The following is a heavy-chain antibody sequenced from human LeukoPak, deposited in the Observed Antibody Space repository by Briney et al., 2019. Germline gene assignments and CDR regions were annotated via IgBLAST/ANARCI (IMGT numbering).Heavy chain of an antibody. CDR1: GVSISSSNSY. Sequence: KPSETLSLTCTVSGVSISSSNSYWGWIRQPPGKGLEWIGEIYHSGSTNYNPSLKSRVTISVDKSKNQFSLKLSSVTAADTAVYYCARGELRNWFDPWGQGTLVTVSS. CDR3: ARGELRNWFDP. V-gene: IGHV4-39*07. D-gene: IGHD1-7*01. CDR2: IYHSGST. J-gene: IGHJ5*02.